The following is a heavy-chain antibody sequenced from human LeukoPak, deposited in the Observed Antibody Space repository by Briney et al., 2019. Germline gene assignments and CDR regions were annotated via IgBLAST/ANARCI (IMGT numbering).Heavy chain of an antibody. D-gene: IGHD1-1*01. CDR1: GGSISSSSYY. CDR2: IYYSGST. CDR3: ARDQELERLGVFDY. V-gene: IGHV4-39*07. J-gene: IGHJ4*02. Sequence: LSETLSLTCTVSGGSISSSSYYWGWIRQPPGKGLEWIGSIYYSGSTYYNPSLKSRVTISVDTSKNQFSLKLSSVTAADTAVYYCARDQELERLGVFDYWGQGTLVTVSS.